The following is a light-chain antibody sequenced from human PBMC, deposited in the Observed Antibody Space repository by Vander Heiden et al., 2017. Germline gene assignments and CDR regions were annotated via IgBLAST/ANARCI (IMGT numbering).Light chain of an antibody. CDR3: QQSKTYRT. V-gene: IGKV1-5*03. J-gene: IGKJ1*01. CDR2: KAS. CDR1: QTIDNW. Sequence: DIKMTQSPSTLSASVGDRVTITCRASQTIDNWLAWYQQKAGQAPKLLIYKASTLKSGVPSRFSGSGSGTDFTLTISSLQPDDVATYYCQQSKTYRTFGQGTKVEVK.